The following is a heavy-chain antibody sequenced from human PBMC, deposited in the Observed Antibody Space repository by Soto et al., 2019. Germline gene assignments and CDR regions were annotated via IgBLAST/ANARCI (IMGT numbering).Heavy chain of an antibody. Sequence: QVQLVESGGGVVQPGRSLRLSCAASGFTFSSYGMHWVRQAPGKGLEWVAVIWYDGSNKYYADSVKGRFTISRDNSKNTLYLKMTSLRAEDPAVYYCARDTARDKVRIYYGMDVWGQGTTVTVSS. V-gene: IGHV3-33*01. J-gene: IGHJ6*02. D-gene: IGHD3-10*01. CDR1: GFTFSSYG. CDR2: IWYDGSNK. CDR3: ARDTARDKVRIYYGMDV.